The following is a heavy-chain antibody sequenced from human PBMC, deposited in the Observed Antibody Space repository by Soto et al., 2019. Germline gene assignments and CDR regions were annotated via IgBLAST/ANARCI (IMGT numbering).Heavy chain of an antibody. J-gene: IGHJ5*02. CDR3: AKDWSTYCGGDCYTYYNWFDP. V-gene: IGHV3-30*18. D-gene: IGHD2-21*02. CDR2: ISYDGSNK. Sequence: QVQLVESGGGVVQPGRSLRLSCAASGFTFSSYGMHWVRQAPGKGLEWVAVISYDGSNKYYADSVKGRFTISRDNSKNPLYLQMNSLRAEDTAVYYCAKDWSTYCGGDCYTYYNWFDPWGQGTLVTVSS. CDR1: GFTFSSYG.